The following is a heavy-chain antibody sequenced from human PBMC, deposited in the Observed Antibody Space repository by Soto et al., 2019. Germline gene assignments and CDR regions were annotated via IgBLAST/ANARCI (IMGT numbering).Heavy chain of an antibody. J-gene: IGHJ4*02. V-gene: IGHV3-33*01. CDR2: IWYDGSNK. CDR1: GFTFSSYG. Sequence: QVQLVESGGGVVQPGRSLRLSCAASGFTFSSYGMHWFRQAPGKGLEWVAVIWYDGSNKYYADSVKGRFTISRDNSKNTLYLQMNSLRAEDTAVYYCARASTLYSSSWYEVGYWGQGTLVTVSS. CDR3: ARASTLYSSSWYEVGY. D-gene: IGHD6-13*01.